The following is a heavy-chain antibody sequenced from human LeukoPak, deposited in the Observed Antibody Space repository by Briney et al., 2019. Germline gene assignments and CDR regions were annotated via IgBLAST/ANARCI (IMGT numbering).Heavy chain of an antibody. Sequence: PGGSLRLSCAASGFTFSSYGMHWVRQAPGKGLEWVAVISYDGSNKYYADSVKGRFTISRDNSKNTLYLQMNSLRAEDTAVYYCAKDMGYDSSGNFDYWGQGTLVTVSS. CDR1: GFTFSSYG. J-gene: IGHJ4*02. D-gene: IGHD3-22*01. CDR2: ISYDGSNK. V-gene: IGHV3-30*18. CDR3: AKDMGYDSSGNFDY.